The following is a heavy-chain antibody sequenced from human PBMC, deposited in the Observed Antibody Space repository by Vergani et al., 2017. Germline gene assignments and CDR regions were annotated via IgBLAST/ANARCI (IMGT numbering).Heavy chain of an antibody. Sequence: EVQLVESGGGLVQPGGSLRLSCADSGLIFSRFDMNWVRQAPGKGLEWISYISSTGSSMSYADSVKGRFTISRDNAKDSLFLQMSSLRADDAAVYYCAREYSGSSRRSFDVWGQGTMVIVSS. CDR1: GLIFSRFD. J-gene: IGHJ3*01. CDR2: ISSTGSSM. CDR3: AREYSGSSRRSFDV. D-gene: IGHD6-6*01. V-gene: IGHV3-48*03.